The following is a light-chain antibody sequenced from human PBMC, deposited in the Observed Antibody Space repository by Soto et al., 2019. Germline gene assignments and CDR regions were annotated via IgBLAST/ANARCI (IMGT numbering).Light chain of an antibody. CDR3: QQLESYPST. V-gene: IGKV1-5*01. J-gene: IGKJ3*01. Sequence: DIQMTRSPSTLAASVVDRDKITCRASQSISYWLAWYKQKPGRAPKLLIFDDSSLESGVPYRFSGSGSGKDFTITISSLQTEDFETYYCQQLESYPSTCGRGTKGDIK. CDR1: QSISYW. CDR2: DDS.